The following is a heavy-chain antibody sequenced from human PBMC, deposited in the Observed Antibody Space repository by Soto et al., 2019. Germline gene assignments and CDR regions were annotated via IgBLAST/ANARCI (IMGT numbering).Heavy chain of an antibody. CDR1: GISISSSSYY. D-gene: IGHD2-15*01. J-gene: IGHJ6*02. CDR2: IFYSGST. CDR3: ARHLTYCSAGSCYSDFPYYGMDV. Sequence: SETLSLNCTISGISISSSSYYWGWIRQPPGKGLLWIWSIFYSGSTYYNPSLKSRVTISVDTSKNQFSLKLSSVTAADTAVYYCARHLTYCSAGSCYSDFPYYGMDVWGQGTTVT. V-gene: IGHV4-39*01.